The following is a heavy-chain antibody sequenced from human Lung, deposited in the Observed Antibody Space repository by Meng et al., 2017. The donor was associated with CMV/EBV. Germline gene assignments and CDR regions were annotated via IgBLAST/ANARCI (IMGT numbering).Heavy chain of an antibody. Sequence: GGSLRLXXKTSQYTFSHSWIGWVRQMPGKGLEWMGITQPDDSHIRNSPSFQGQVTLSVDKSITTAYLQWSSLKASDTAMYYCARVKTTWVWFEDWGQGTQVTVAS. CDR1: QYTFSHSW. J-gene: IGHJ5*02. D-gene: IGHD1-1*01. CDR3: ARVKTTWVWFED. V-gene: IGHV5-51*01. CDR2: TQPDDSHI.